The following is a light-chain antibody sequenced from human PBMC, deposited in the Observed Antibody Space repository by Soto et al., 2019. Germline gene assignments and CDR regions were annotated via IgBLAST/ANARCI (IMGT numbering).Light chain of an antibody. CDR2: GAS. J-gene: IGKJ3*01. CDR1: ESVSSN. CDR3: QQYYNWSPKDT. Sequence: EIVMTQSPGTLSVSPGERATLSCRASESVSSNLAWYQQKPGQAPRLLIYGASTRATGIPARFTGSGSGTQFTLTISSLQSEDFAVYYCQQYYNWSPKDTFGPGTKVDIK. V-gene: IGKV3-15*01.